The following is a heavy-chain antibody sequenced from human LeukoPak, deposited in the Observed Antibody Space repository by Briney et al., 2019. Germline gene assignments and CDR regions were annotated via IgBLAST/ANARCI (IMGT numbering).Heavy chain of an antibody. CDR2: INPDGSVT. Sequence: PGGSLRLSCVASGFTFSSYWMHWVRQDPGKGLVWVSRINPDGSVTGYADSVKGRFTVSRDKAKNTLYLQMNSLRAEDTAIYYCTRNFDYGDYLWGQGTLVTVSS. D-gene: IGHD4-17*01. CDR1: GFTFSSYW. CDR3: TRNFDYGDYL. V-gene: IGHV3-74*01. J-gene: IGHJ5*02.